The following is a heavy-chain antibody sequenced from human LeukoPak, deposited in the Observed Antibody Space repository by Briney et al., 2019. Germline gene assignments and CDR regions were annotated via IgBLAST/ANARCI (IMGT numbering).Heavy chain of an antibody. V-gene: IGHV1-69*06. CDR3: ARIISYCSSTTCLRPYYYYMDV. J-gene: IGHJ6*03. CDR1: GGTFSNYA. D-gene: IGHD2-2*01. CDR2: IIPIFGTA. Sequence: GASVKVSCKASGGTFSNYAISWVRQAPGQGLEWMGGIIPIFGTANYAQKFRGRVTITADKSTRTAYMELSSLRSEDTAVYYCARIISYCSSTTCLRPYYYYMDVWGEGTTVIVSS.